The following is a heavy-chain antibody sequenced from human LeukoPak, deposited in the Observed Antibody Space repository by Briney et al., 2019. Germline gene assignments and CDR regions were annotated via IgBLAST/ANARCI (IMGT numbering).Heavy chain of an antibody. J-gene: IGHJ4*02. D-gene: IGHD1-1*01. CDR3: ARDSYSTTNWSDY. CDR1: RYSFTAYG. Sequence: ASVKVSCKASRYSFTAYGTRWVPQAPGQGLEWIGWVNNYNGNTNYAQKFQDRVTMATDTSTRTASMELRSRRSDDTAVYYCARDSYSTTNWSDYWGQGTLVTVSS. CDR2: VNNYNGNT. V-gene: IGHV1-18*01.